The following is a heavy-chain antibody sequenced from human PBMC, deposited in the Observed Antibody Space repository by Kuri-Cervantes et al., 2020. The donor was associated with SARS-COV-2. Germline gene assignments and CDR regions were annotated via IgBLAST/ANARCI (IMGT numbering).Heavy chain of an antibody. CDR3: TRAGDIVVVPYYGMDV. V-gene: IGHV1-46*03. D-gene: IGHD2-15*01. Sequence: ASVKVSCKVSGYTFINYYMHWVRQAPGQGLEWMGMINPAGGDTNYAQKFQGRVTMTRDTSTRTVYMELTSLRSDDTAIYYCTRAGDIVVVPYYGMDVWGQGTTVTVSS. CDR2: INPAGGDT. J-gene: IGHJ6*02. CDR1: GYTFINYY.